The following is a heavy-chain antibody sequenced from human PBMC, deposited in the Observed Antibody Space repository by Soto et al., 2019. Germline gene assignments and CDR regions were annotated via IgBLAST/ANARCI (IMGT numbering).Heavy chain of an antibody. CDR3: ARDPIAFSAYYYYYYGMDV. CDR1: GFTFSSYS. D-gene: IGHD3-3*02. Sequence: GGSLRLSCAASGFTFSSYSMNWVRQAPGKGLEWVSSISSSSSYIYYADSVKGRFTISRDNAKNSLYLQMNSLRAEDTAVYYCARDPIAFSAYYYYYYGMDVWGQGTTVTVSS. CDR2: ISSSSSYI. V-gene: IGHV3-21*01. J-gene: IGHJ6*02.